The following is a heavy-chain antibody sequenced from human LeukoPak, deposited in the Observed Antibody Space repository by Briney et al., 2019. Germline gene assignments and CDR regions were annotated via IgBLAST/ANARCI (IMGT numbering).Heavy chain of an antibody. J-gene: IGHJ1*01. V-gene: IGHV4-39*01. Sequence: PSETLSLTCTVSGGSISTRRHYWGWIRQAPGKGLKWIGSISYTGSTYDNPSLKSRVTISVDTSKNQFSLKLASVTAADTAGYYCGSHEEEAGLEYFLTGARAPWSPSPQ. CDR2: ISYTGST. CDR3: GSHEEEAGLEYFLT. CDR1: GGSISTRRHY. D-gene: IGHD6-19*01.